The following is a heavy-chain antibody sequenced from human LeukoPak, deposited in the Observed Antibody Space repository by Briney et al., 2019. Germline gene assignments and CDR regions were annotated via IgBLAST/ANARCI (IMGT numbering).Heavy chain of an antibody. J-gene: IGHJ4*02. CDR2: IIPIFGTA. CDR1: GGTFSSYA. D-gene: IGHD6-6*01. Sequence: GASVKVSCKASGGTFSSYAISWVRQAPGQGLEWMGGIIPIFGTANYAQKFQGRVTITTDESTSTAYMELSSLRSEDTAVYYCAREGGPNSSPYFDYWGQGTLVTVSS. V-gene: IGHV1-69*05. CDR3: AREGGPNSSPYFDY.